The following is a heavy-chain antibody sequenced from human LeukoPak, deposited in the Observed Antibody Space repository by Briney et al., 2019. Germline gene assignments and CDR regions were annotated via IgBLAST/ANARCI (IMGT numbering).Heavy chain of an antibody. V-gene: IGHV4-39*07. Sequence: SETLSLTCTVSGDSISDTRYFWGFIRRSPGKGLEWIVSLYYRETFYDPSLKSRLTISSDTSKNQFSLRLTSLTAADTGVYYCARGRNWNYQSHFDYWGQGTLVTVSS. CDR1: GDSISDTRYF. J-gene: IGHJ4*02. CDR3: ARGRNWNYQSHFDY. CDR2: LYYRET. D-gene: IGHD1-7*01.